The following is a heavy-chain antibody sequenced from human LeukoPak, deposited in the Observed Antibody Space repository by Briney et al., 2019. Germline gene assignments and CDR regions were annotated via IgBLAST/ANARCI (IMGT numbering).Heavy chain of an antibody. CDR1: GFTVSSIY. CDR3: ARGARSGLYYFDS. D-gene: IGHD3-10*01. CDR2: LYADGRT. V-gene: IGHV3-66*01. Sequence: GGSLRLSCAASGFTVSSIYMNWVRQVPGKRLEWLSLLYADGRTFYADSVKARFTISRDNSNNTLYLQMNSLRAEDTAVYCCARGARSGLYYFDSWGQGTLVTVSS. J-gene: IGHJ4*02.